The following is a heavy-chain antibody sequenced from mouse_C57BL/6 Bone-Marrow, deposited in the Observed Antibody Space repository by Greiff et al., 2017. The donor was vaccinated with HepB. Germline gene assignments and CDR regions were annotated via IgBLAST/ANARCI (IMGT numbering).Heavy chain of an antibody. D-gene: IGHD1-1*01. CDR3: ARLDYGSSNEGFAY. V-gene: IGHV1-18*01. CDR1: GYTFTDYN. CDR2: INPNNGGT. J-gene: IGHJ3*01. Sequence: EVQLVESGPELVKPGASVKIPCKASGYTFTDYNMDWVKQSHGKSLEWIGDINPNNGGTIYNQKFKGKATLTVDKSSSTAYMELRSLTSEDAAVYYCARLDYGSSNEGFAYWGQGTLVTVSA.